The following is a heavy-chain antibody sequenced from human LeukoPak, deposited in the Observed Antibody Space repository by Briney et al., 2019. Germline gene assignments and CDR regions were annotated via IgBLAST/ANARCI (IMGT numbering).Heavy chain of an antibody. V-gene: IGHV1-18*01. Sequence: GASVTVSCKASGYTFTSYGISWVRQAPGQGLEWMGWISAYNGNTNYAQKLQGRVTMTTDTSTSTAYMELRSLRSDDTAVYYCASGNTMVRGVITFDYWGQGTLVTVSS. CDR2: ISAYNGNT. CDR3: ASGNTMVRGVITFDY. CDR1: GYTFTSYG. D-gene: IGHD3-10*01. J-gene: IGHJ4*02.